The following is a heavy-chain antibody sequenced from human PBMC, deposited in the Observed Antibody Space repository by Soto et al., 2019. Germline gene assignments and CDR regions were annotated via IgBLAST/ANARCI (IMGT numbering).Heavy chain of an antibody. J-gene: IGHJ4*02. V-gene: IGHV1-18*01. Sequence: ASVTVCCKDSGYTFTSYGISWVRQAHGQGLEWMGWISAYNGNTNYAQKLQGRVTMTTDTSTSTAYMELRSLRSDDTAVYYCARNLRPYCSGGSCSTQFDYWGQGTLVTVSS. D-gene: IGHD2-15*01. CDR3: ARNLRPYCSGGSCSTQFDY. CDR1: GYTFTSYG. CDR2: ISAYNGNT.